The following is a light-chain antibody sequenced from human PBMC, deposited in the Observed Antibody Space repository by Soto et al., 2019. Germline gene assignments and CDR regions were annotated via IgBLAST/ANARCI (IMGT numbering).Light chain of an antibody. Sequence: AIQTTQSPSSLSASVGDTVTISCRGSQGIGHALGWYQQKPGKPPKVLIYGASNLQSGVPPRFSRSGSGTDFTLAISSLQPEDSATYYCLQDINYPWTFGQGTKVDIK. V-gene: IGKV1-6*01. CDR1: QGIGHA. CDR3: LQDINYPWT. CDR2: GAS. J-gene: IGKJ1*01.